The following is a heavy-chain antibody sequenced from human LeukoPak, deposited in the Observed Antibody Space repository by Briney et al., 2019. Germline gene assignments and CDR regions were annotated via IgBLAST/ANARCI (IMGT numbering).Heavy chain of an antibody. D-gene: IGHD6-19*01. CDR2: IYPCDSDT. V-gene: IGHV5-51*01. J-gene: IGHJ3*02. CDR1: GYSFTNYW. CDR3: ARTGYSSGWYGGFDI. Sequence: GESLKISCKGSGYSFTNYWIGWVRQMSGKGLEWMRIIYPCDSDTRYSPSFQGQVTISADKSIITSYLQWSSLKASDTAMYYCARTGYSSGWYGGFDIWGQGTLVTVSS.